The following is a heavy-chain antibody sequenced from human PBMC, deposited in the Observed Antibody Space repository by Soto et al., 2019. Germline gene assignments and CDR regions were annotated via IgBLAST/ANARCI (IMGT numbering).Heavy chain of an antibody. CDR3: ARARYCSGGSCYKGSWFDP. Sequence: QVQLQESGPGLVKPSETLSLTCTVSGGSISSYYWSWIRQPPGKGLEWIGYIYYSGSTNYNPSLKSRVTISVDTSKNKFSLKLSSVTAADTAVYYCARARYCSGGSCYKGSWFDPWGQGTLVTVSS. D-gene: IGHD2-15*01. J-gene: IGHJ5*02. V-gene: IGHV4-59*01. CDR2: IYYSGST. CDR1: GGSISSYY.